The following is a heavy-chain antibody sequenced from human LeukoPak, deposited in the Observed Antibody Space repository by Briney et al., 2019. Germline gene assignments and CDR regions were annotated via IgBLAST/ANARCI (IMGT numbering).Heavy chain of an antibody. CDR3: ARGRGITIFGVVIIPPYGY. D-gene: IGHD3-3*01. CDR2: IYYSGST. Sequence: SETLSLTCTVSGGSISSYYWSWIRQPPGKGLEWIGYIYYSGSTNYNPSLKSRVTISVDTSKNQFSLKLSSVTAADTAVYYCARGRGITIFGVVIIPPYGYWGQGTLVTVSS. V-gene: IGHV4-59*12. J-gene: IGHJ4*02. CDR1: GGSISSYY.